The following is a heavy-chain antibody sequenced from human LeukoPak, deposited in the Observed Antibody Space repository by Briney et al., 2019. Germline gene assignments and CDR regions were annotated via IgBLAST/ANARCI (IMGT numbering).Heavy chain of an antibody. CDR1: GFTVSSNY. V-gene: IGHV3-66*01. D-gene: IGHD2-21*02. CDR2: IYRDGST. J-gene: IGHJ5*02. CDR3: ARVMTAITNWFDP. Sequence: PGGSLRLSCAASGFTVSSNYVSWVRQAPGKGLEWVSSIYRDGSTYYADSVKGIFTISRDNSKNTLNLQMNNLRVEDTAVYYCARVMTAITNWFDPWGQGTLVTVSS.